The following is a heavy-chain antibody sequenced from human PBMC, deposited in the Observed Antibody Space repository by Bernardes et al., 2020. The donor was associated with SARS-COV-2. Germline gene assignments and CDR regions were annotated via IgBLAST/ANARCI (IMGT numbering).Heavy chain of an antibody. V-gene: IGHV3-53*01. CDR2: MYSGGST. Sequence: VGSLRLSCAASGLTVSDNYMTWVRQAPGKGLEWVALMYSGGSTYYADSVKGRFAISRDNSKNTVILLMNSLRAEDTAVYYCVKEHHFYDSSGYREYLDSWGQGTLVTVSS. CDR1: GLTVSDNY. J-gene: IGHJ4*02. CDR3: VKEHHFYDSSGYREYLDS. D-gene: IGHD3-22*01.